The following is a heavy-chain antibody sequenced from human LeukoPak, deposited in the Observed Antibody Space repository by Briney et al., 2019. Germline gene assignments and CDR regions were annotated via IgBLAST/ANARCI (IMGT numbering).Heavy chain of an antibody. D-gene: IGHD3-10*02. CDR3: AELGITMIGGV. J-gene: IGHJ6*04. V-gene: IGHV3-21*01. CDR1: GFIFSSYS. CDR2: ISSSSSYI. Sequence: GGSLRLSCAVSGFIFSSYSINWVRQAPGKGLEWVSSISSSSSYIYYADSVKGRFTVSRDNAKNSLYLQMNSLRAEDTTVYYCAELGITMIGGVWGKGTTVTISS.